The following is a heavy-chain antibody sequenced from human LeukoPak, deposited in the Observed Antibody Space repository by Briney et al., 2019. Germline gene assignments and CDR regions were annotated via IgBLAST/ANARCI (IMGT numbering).Heavy chain of an antibody. CDR3: ARDRSGYSYGFDY. CDR2: MYSSGTT. D-gene: IGHD5-18*01. CDR1: GASISSGDYY. V-gene: IGHV4-30-4*08. Sequence: SQTLSLTCTVSGASISSGDYYWSWIRQPPGKGLEWIGYMYSSGTTYYNPSLKSRLTISVDTSKNQFSLKLTSVTPEDTAVYYCARDRSGYSYGFDYWGQGTLVTVSS. J-gene: IGHJ4*02.